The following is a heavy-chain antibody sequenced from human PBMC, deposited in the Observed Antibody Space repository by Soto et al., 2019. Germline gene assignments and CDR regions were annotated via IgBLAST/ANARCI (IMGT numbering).Heavy chain of an antibody. J-gene: IGHJ6*02. CDR3: ARPSYGAHYYYYGMDV. Sequence: GGSLRLSCAASGFTFCSYSMNWVRQDPGKGLEWVSYISSSSSTIYYADSVKGRFTISRDNAKNSLYLQMNSLRDEDTAVYYCARPSYGAHYYYYGMDVWGQGTTVTVSS. CDR2: ISSSSSTI. V-gene: IGHV3-48*02. CDR1: GFTFCSYS. D-gene: IGHD4-17*01.